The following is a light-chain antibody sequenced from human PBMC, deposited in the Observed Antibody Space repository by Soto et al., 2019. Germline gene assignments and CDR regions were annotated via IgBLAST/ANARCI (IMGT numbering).Light chain of an antibody. CDR1: SSNIGAGYD. Sequence: QSVLTQPPSVSGAPGQRVTISCTWSSSNIGAGYDVHWYQQLPGTAPKLLIYDNNNRPSGVPDRFSGYKSGTSASLAITGLQAEDEADYYCQSYDSRLSGSVFGGGTQLTVL. V-gene: IGLV1-40*01. J-gene: IGLJ7*01. CDR2: DNN. CDR3: QSYDSRLSGSV.